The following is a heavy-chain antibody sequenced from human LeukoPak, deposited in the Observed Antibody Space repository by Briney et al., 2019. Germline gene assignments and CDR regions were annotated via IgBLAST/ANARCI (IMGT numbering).Heavy chain of an antibody. J-gene: IGHJ4*02. CDR3: ARGRYYSDY. D-gene: IGHD4-17*01. V-gene: IGHV3-74*01. Sequence: GGSLRLSCAASGFTFSTYWMHWVRQAPGKGLVWVSHFNSDGSSTSYADSVKGRFTISRDNAKNTLYLQMNSLRVEDTAVYYCARGRYYSDYWGQGTLVTVSS. CDR2: FNSDGSST. CDR1: GFTFSTYW.